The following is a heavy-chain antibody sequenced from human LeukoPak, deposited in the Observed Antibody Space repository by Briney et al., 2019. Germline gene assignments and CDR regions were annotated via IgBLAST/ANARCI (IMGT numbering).Heavy chain of an antibody. CDR3: AREGTWTVVSKYYDIVYYFNY. J-gene: IGHJ4*02. Sequence: TSETLSLTCAVYGGSFSGYYWSWIRQPPGEGVEWVGQKNHSGSTNYDPSHKSRVTISVDTSKNQFSLKLSSVTAADTAVYYCAREGTWTVVSKYYDIVYYFNYWGQGTLVTVSS. CDR2: KNHSGST. D-gene: IGHD3-22*01. CDR1: GGSFSGYY. V-gene: IGHV4-34*01.